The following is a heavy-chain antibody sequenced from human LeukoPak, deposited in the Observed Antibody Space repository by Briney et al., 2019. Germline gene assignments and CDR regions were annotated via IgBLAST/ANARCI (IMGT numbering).Heavy chain of an antibody. CDR3: AREGQYYYDSSGLGDAFDI. CDR1: GGSFSGYY. CDR2: IYYSGST. Sequence: SETLSLICAVYGGSFSGYYWSWIRQPPGKGLEWIGYIYYSGSTYYNPSLKSRVTISVDTSKNQFSLKLSSVTAADTAVYYCAREGQYYYDSSGLGDAFDIWGQGTMVTVSS. V-gene: IGHV4-30-4*08. D-gene: IGHD3-22*01. J-gene: IGHJ3*02.